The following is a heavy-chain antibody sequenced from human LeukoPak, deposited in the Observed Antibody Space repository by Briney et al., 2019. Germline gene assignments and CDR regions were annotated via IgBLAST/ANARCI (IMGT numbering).Heavy chain of an antibody. D-gene: IGHD1-26*01. J-gene: IGHJ6*03. CDR2: IFHSGST. CDR3: VSGMNFYYYMDV. Sequence: PSGTLSLTCAVSGGSINNNNWWSWVRQPPGKGLEWIGEIFHSGSTNYNPSLKSRVTISVDKSKNQFSLNLSSVTAADTAVYYCVSGMNFYYYMDVWGKGTTVTVSS. V-gene: IGHV4-4*02. CDR1: GGSINNNNW.